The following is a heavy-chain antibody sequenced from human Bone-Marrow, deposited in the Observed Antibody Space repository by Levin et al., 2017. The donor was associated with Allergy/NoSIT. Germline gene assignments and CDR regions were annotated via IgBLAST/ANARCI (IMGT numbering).Heavy chain of an antibody. Sequence: GESLKISCEASGFSFVTYEMTWVRQAPGKGLEWIAYINEDSDTIYYADSVKGRFTISRDNAKNSLSLQMDTLRAEDTAVYYCASGPISDYWGRGAQVTVSS. CDR2: INEDSDTI. CDR3: ASGPISDY. CDR1: GFSFVTYE. D-gene: IGHD3-3*01. V-gene: IGHV3-48*03. J-gene: IGHJ4*02.